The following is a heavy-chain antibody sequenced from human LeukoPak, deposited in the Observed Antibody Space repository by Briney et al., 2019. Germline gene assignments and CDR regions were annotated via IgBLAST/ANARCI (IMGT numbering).Heavy chain of an antibody. V-gene: IGHV1-18*01. CDR1: GYNFPTYG. Sequence: ASVKVSCKTSGYNFPTYGVSWVRQAPGQGLEWMAWISGYNGNTNYEQKYQGRVTLTTDTSTSTVYMELRSLRSDDTAVYYCASGREGYNPCDFWGQGTLVTVSS. CDR2: ISGYNGNT. CDR3: ASGREGYNPCDF. J-gene: IGHJ4*02. D-gene: IGHD5-24*01.